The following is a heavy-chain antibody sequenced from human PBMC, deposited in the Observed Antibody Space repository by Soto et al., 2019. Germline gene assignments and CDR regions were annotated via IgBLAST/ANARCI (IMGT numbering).Heavy chain of an antibody. V-gene: IGHV3-23*01. J-gene: IGHJ4*02. Sequence: PGGSLRLSCAASGFTFSSYAMSWVRQAPGKGLEWVSAISGSGGSTYYADSVKGRFTISRDNSKNTLYLQMNSLRAEDTAVYYCAKDYSGSYYLSRFDYWGQGTLVTVSS. CDR1: GFTFSSYA. D-gene: IGHD1-26*01. CDR2: ISGSGGST. CDR3: AKDYSGSYYLSRFDY.